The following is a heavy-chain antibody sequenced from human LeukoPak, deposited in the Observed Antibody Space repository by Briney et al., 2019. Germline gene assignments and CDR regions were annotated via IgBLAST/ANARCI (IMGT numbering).Heavy chain of an antibody. Sequence: GGSLRLSCVVSGFTFSNCSMNWVRQAPGKGLEWVSYISSRSSSIYYLDSVKGRFTISRDNAKNSLYLQMNSLRDEDTAVYYCARVIRRFGEFSSDYWGQGTLVTVSS. CDR2: ISSRSSSI. CDR3: ARVIRRFGEFSSDY. V-gene: IGHV3-48*02. CDR1: GFTFSNCS. D-gene: IGHD3-10*01. J-gene: IGHJ4*02.